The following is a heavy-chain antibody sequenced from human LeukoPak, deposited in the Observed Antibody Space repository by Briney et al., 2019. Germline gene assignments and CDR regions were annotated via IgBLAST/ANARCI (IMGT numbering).Heavy chain of an antibody. CDR3: AKGGYYYYGMDV. CDR1: GGSISSYY. V-gene: IGHV4-59*01. CDR2: IYYSGST. J-gene: IGHJ6*02. Sequence: SETLSLTCTVSGGSISSYYWSWIRQPPGKGLEWIGYIYYSGSTNYNPSLKSRVTISVDTSKNQFSLKLSSVTAADTAVYYCAKGGYYYYGMDVWGQGTTVTVSS. D-gene: IGHD5-12*01.